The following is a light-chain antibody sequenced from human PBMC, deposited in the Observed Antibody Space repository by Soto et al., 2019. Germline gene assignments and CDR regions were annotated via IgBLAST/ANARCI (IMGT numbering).Light chain of an antibody. CDR1: QTISSW. CDR3: QQYGSSPRT. Sequence: DIQITQSPSTLSVSLGYRVTITCRASQTISSWLAWYQQKPGKAPKLLIYKASTLKSGVPSRFSGSGSGTEFTLTISRLEPEDFAVYYCQQYGSSPRTFGQGTKVDIK. V-gene: IGKV1-5*03. CDR2: KAS. J-gene: IGKJ1*01.